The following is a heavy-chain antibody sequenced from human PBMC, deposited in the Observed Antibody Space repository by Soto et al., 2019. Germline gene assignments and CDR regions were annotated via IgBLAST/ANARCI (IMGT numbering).Heavy chain of an antibody. Sequence: GSLRLSCAASGFTFSSYGMHWVRQAPGKGLEWVAVISYDGSNKYYADSVKGRFTISRDNSKNTLSLQMNSLRGEDTAVYYCAKDLDTAMAILDYWGQGTLVTVS. CDR3: AKDLDTAMAILDY. CDR1: GFTFSSYG. CDR2: ISYDGSNK. D-gene: IGHD5-18*01. V-gene: IGHV3-30*18. J-gene: IGHJ4*02.